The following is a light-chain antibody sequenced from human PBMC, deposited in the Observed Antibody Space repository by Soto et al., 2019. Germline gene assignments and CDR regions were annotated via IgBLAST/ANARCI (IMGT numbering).Light chain of an antibody. CDR1: QTISFY. V-gene: IGKV1-39*01. Sequence: DIQMTQSPSSLSASVGDRVTITCRASQTISFYLNWYQQKPGKAPKLLIYAASNLQSGVPSRFSASGSGTEFTRTLNSLQPEDFATYYCQQAYSTPWTFGQGTKVEIK. CDR3: QQAYSTPWT. CDR2: AAS. J-gene: IGKJ1*01.